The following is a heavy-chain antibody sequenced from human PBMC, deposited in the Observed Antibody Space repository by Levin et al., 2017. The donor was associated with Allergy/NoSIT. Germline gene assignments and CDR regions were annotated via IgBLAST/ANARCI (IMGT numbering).Heavy chain of an antibody. CDR3: VGGLHNRGYDGILEY. CDR1: GGSFSNYY. D-gene: IGHD3-22*01. Sequence: PSETLSLTCAVYGGSFSNYYWTWVRQSPGKGLEWIGEINESGTTNYNPSLKSRVILSLDTSKNQFSLRVTSLSVADTAVYYCVGGLHNRGYDGILEYWGRGGLATVSS. CDR2: INESGTT. V-gene: IGHV4-34*01. J-gene: IGHJ4*02.